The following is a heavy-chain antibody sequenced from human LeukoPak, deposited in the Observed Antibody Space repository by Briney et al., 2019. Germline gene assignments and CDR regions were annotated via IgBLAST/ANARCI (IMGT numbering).Heavy chain of an antibody. Sequence: ASVKVSCKASGYTFTNFYIHWVRQAPGQGLEWMGIINPNGGSISHAQKFQDRVTMTTDMSTNTVYMDVSSLRAEDTAVYYCARDSHGSGKSDNWFDPWGQGTLVTVSS. V-gene: IGHV1-46*01. D-gene: IGHD3-10*01. CDR3: ARDSHGSGKSDNWFDP. CDR1: GYTFTNFY. J-gene: IGHJ5*02. CDR2: INPNGGSI.